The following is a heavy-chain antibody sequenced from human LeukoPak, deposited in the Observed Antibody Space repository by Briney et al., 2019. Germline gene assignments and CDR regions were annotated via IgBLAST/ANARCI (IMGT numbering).Heavy chain of an antibody. CDR3: ARGPSNRGYCSNTSCYNPFDY. J-gene: IGHJ4*02. D-gene: IGHD2-2*02. V-gene: IGHV1-2*06. Sequence: ASVKVSCKASGYTFTGYYMHWVRQAPGQGPEWMGRINPNSGGTNYAQKFQGRVTMTRDTSISTAYMELSRLGSDDTAVYYCARGPSNRGYCSNTSCYNPFDYWGQGTLVTVSS. CDR2: INPNSGGT. CDR1: GYTFTGYY.